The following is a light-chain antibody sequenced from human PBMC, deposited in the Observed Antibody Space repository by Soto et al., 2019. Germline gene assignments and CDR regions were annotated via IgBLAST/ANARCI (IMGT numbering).Light chain of an antibody. Sequence: IQLTQSPSFLSASVGDRVTITCRASQGISSYLAWYQLKPGKAPKLLISTASTLQSGVPSRFSGSGSGTEFTLTISSLQPEDFATYYCQQLDNYPRTFGQGTKVEIK. CDR1: QGISSY. CDR3: QQLDNYPRT. V-gene: IGKV1-9*01. J-gene: IGKJ1*01. CDR2: TAS.